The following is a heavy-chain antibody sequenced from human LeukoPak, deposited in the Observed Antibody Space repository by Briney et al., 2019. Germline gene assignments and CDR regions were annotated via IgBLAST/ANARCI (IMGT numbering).Heavy chain of an antibody. D-gene: IGHD1-26*01. CDR1: GFTFSSYW. Sequence: GGSLRLSCAASGFTFSSYWMYWVRQAPGKGLVCVSLITSDGSSTSYADSVRGRFTISRDNAKNTVYLQMNSLRVEDTAVYYCARDLTGAVFDFWGPGTLVTVSS. CDR3: ARDLTGAVFDF. CDR2: ITSDGSST. V-gene: IGHV3-74*01. J-gene: IGHJ4*02.